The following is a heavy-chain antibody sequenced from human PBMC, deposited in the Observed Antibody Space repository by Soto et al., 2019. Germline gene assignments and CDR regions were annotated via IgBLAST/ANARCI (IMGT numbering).Heavy chain of an antibody. D-gene: IGHD2-2*01. J-gene: IGHJ4*02. V-gene: IGHV3-21*01. CDR2: ISSSSSYI. CDR3: ARLLGGYCSSTSCHTDY. Sequence: EWVSSISSSSSYIYYADSVKGRFTISRDNAKNSLYLQMNSLRAEDTAVYYCARLLGGYCSSTSCHTDYWGQGTLVTVSS.